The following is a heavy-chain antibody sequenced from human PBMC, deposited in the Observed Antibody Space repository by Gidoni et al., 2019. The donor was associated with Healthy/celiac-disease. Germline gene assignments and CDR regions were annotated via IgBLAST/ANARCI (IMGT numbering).Heavy chain of an antibody. D-gene: IGHD3-3*02. Sequence: EVQLVESGGGLVQPGGSLRLSWAASGFTFTYYWMRWVRQAPGKGLEWVANIKQDGSEKRYVDSVKGRFTISRDNAKNLLYLQMNSLRAEDTAVYYCARDSNWSFEYWGQGTLVTVSS. CDR2: IKQDGSEK. V-gene: IGHV3-7*03. J-gene: IGHJ4*02. CDR1: GFTFTYYW. CDR3: ARDSNWSFEY.